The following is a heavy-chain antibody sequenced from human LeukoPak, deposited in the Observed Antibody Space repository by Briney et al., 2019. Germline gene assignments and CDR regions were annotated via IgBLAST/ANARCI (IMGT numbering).Heavy chain of an antibody. V-gene: IGHV1-46*01. CDR3: EREASGGDDTPSDWFDP. CDR1: GYTFTIYY. CDR2: INPSGGST. D-gene: IGHD2-21*02. Sequence: ASVKVSCKASGYTFTIYYMHWVRQAPGQGLEWMGIINPSGGSTSYAQKFQGRVTMTRDTPTSTVYMELSSVRSEDTAVYYCEREASGGDDTPSDWFDPWGQGPLVTVSS. J-gene: IGHJ5*02.